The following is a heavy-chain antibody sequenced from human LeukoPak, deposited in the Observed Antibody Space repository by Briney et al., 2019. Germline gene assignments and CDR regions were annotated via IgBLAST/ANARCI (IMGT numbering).Heavy chain of an antibody. CDR1: GFTVSRNY. J-gene: IGHJ5*02. D-gene: IGHD2-2*01. Sequence: GSLRLSCAASGFTVSRNYMTWVRQAPGKGLEWVSVIYSNNSTYYADSVKGRFTISRDNSKNTLYLQMNSLRAEDTAVYYCASRDIVVVPAAMRGPNWFDPWGQGTLVTVSS. CDR2: IYSNNST. CDR3: ASRDIVVVPAAMRGPNWFDP. V-gene: IGHV3-66*03.